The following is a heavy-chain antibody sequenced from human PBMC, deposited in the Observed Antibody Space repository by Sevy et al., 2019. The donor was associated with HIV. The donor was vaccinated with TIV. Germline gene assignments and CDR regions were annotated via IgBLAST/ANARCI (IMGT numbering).Heavy chain of an antibody. CDR3: ARDWVGIAVAGANWFDP. CDR2: IIPILGIA. CDR1: GGTFSSYA. Sequence: ASVKVSCKASGGTFSSYAISWVRQAPGQGLEWMGRIIPILGIANYAQKFQGRVTMTADKSTSTAYMELSSLRSEDTAVYYCARDWVGIAVAGANWFDPWGQGTLVTVSS. V-gene: IGHV1-69*04. D-gene: IGHD6-19*01. J-gene: IGHJ5*02.